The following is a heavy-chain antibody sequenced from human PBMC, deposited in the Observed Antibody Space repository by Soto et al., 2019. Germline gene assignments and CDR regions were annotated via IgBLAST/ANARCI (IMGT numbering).Heavy chain of an antibody. CDR1: GGSISSGDYY. CDR3: AREVTMGRYFGWLTSYGMDV. CDR2: IYYSGST. D-gene: IGHD3-9*01. J-gene: IGHJ6*02. Sequence: SEALFRTCTVPGGSISSGDYYWSWIRQPPGKGLEWIGYIYYSGSTYYNPSLKSRVTISVDTSKNQFSLKLSSVTAADTAVYYCAREVTMGRYFGWLTSYGMDVWGQGTTVTVSS. V-gene: IGHV4-30-4*01.